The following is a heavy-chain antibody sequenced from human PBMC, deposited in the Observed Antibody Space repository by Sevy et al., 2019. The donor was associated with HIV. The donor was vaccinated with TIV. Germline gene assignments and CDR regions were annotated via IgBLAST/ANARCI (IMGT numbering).Heavy chain of an antibody. D-gene: IGHD6-19*01. CDR3: TKFYGTGSYVDY. V-gene: IGHV3-7*01. CDR2: IKEGGSEQ. Sequence: GGSLRLSCAASGLTFSSYWMSWVRQAPGKGLEWVANIKEGGSEQYYVDSVKGRFTVSRDNAKNSLYLQMNSLRAEDTAVYYCTKFYGTGSYVDYWGQGTLVTVSS. J-gene: IGHJ4*02. CDR1: GLTFSSYW.